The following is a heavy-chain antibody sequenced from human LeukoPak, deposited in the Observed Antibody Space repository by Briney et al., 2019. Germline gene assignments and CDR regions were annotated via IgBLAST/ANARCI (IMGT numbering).Heavy chain of an antibody. CDR2: ISSSGRTF. D-gene: IGHD6-13*01. V-gene: IGHV3-48*01. J-gene: IGHJ4*02. CDR3: ARDSRGSSWFFDY. Sequence: GGSLRLSCAASGFTFSSYAMHWVRQAPGKGLEWVSYISSSGRTFYYADSVKGRFTISRDNGKNSLYLQMNSLRVEDTAVYYCARDSRGSSWFFDYWGQGALVTVSS. CDR1: GFTFSSYA.